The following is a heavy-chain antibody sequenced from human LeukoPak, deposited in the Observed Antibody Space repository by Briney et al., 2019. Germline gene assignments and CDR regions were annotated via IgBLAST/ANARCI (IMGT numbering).Heavy chain of an antibody. J-gene: IGHJ6*01. CDR2: ILPIFDMA. Sequence: SARLSCNSSGGTFSTYAITWVRQAPGQGLEWMGRILPIFDMANYAQKFQGRVTITADTSTRTAYMELSSLRSDDTAVYYCARDGGWLQTQNHYYYHGMDVWGQGTTVTVSS. V-gene: IGHV1-69*04. CDR1: GGTFSTYA. D-gene: IGHD5-24*01. CDR3: ARDGGWLQTQNHYYYHGMDV.